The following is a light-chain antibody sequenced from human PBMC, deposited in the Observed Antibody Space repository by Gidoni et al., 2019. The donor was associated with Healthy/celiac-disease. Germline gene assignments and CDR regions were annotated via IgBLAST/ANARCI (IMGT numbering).Light chain of an antibody. V-gene: IGKV4-1*01. J-gene: IGKJ2*01. CDR3: QQYYSTPYT. Sequence: DIVMTQSPDSLAVSLGERATINCKSSQSVLYSSNNKNYLAGYQHKPGQPPKLLIYWASTRESGVPDRFSGSGSGTDFTLTSSSLQAEDVAVYYCQQYYSTPYTFGQGTKLEIK. CDR2: WAS. CDR1: QSVLYSSNNKNY.